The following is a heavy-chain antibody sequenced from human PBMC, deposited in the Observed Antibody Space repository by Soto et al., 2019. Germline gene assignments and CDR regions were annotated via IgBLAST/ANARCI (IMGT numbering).Heavy chain of an antibody. D-gene: IGHD3-10*01. V-gene: IGHV1-8*01. J-gene: IGHJ5*02. CDR3: ARVPRARRGWFDP. CDR2: MNPNSGNT. CDR1: GYTFTSYD. Sequence: GASVKVSCKASGYTFTSYDINWVRQATGQGLEWMGWMNPNSGNTGYAQKFQGRVTMTRNTSISTAYMELSSLRSEDTAVYYCARVPRARRGWFDPWGQGTLVTVSS.